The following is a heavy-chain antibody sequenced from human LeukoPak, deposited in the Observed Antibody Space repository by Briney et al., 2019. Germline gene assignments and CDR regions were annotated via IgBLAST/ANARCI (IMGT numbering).Heavy chain of an antibody. J-gene: IGHJ6*04. CDR2: INQDGTEK. CDR3: AELGITMIGGV. CDR1: GFTFSTFW. V-gene: IGHV3-7*01. Sequence: GGSLRLSCVASGFTFSTFWMSWVRQAPGKGLEWVATINQDGTEKYYVDSMKGRFTISRDNAKNSLYLQMNSLRAEDTAVYYCAELGITMIGGVWGKGTTVTVSS. D-gene: IGHD3-10*02.